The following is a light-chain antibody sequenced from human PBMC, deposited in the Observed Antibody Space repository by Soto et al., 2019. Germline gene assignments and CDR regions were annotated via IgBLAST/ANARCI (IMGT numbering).Light chain of an antibody. CDR3: QSYDSSLTGPKVL. J-gene: IGLJ2*01. Sequence: QSALTQPPSVSGAPGQRVTISCTGSSSNIGAGYDVHWYQQFPGTAPKLLIYGNSNRPSGVPARFSGSKSGSSASLAIPGLQAEDEADYYCQSYDSSLTGPKVLFGGGTKLTVL. CDR2: GNS. V-gene: IGLV1-40*01. CDR1: SSNIGAGYD.